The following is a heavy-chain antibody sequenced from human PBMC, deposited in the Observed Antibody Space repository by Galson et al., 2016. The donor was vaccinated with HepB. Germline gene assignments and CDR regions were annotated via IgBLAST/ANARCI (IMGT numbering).Heavy chain of an antibody. CDR2: IGSAGDK. V-gene: IGHV3-13*01. J-gene: IGHJ3*02. D-gene: IGHD2/OR15-2a*01. CDR1: GFTLSSRD. CDR3: VRERGSPKKNIVNEAFDM. Sequence: SLRLSCAASGFTLSSRDMPWVRHVTGRGLEWVSAIGSAGDKSFADSVKGRFTFSREDAKNSLYLQMNSLRDGDTAVYYCVRERGSPKKNIVNEAFDMWGQGTMVIVSS.